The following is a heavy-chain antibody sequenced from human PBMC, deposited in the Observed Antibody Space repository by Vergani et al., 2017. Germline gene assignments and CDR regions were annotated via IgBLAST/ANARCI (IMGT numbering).Heavy chain of an antibody. CDR2: INHSGST. D-gene: IGHD3-9*01. CDR3: AREGHYDILTGFYYYGIDV. CDR1: GGSFSGYY. V-gene: IGHV4-34*01. J-gene: IGHJ6*02. Sequence: QVQLQQWGAGLLKPSETLSLTCAVYGGSFSGYYWSWIRQPPGKGLEWIGEINHSGSTNYNPSLKSRVTISVDTSKNQFSLKLSSVTAANTAVYYCAREGHYDILTGFYYYGIDVWGQGTTVTVSS.